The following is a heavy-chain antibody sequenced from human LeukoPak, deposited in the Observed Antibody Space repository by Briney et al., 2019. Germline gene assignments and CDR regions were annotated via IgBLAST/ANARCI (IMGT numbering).Heavy chain of an antibody. J-gene: IGHJ4*02. V-gene: IGHV1-18*01. D-gene: IGHD2-15*01. CDR2: ISAYNGNT. CDR1: GYTFTSYG. Sequence: ASVKVSCKASGYTFTSYGISWVRQAPGQGLEWMGWISAYNGNTNYAQKLQGRVTMTTDTSTSTAYMELRSLRSDDTAVYYCARAPPGGYCSGGSCYSHYWGQGTLVTVSS. CDR3: ARAPPGGYCSGGSCYSHY.